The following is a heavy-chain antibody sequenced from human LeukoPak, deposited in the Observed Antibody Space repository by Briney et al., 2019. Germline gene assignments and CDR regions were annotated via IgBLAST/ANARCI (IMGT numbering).Heavy chain of an antibody. Sequence: GGSLRLSCAASGFTFSSYWMNWVRQAPGKGLEWVSYISSSGSTIYYADSVKGRFTISRDNAKNSLYLQMNSLRAKDTAVYYCARDNYYYDSSGYDFYWGQGTLVTVSS. D-gene: IGHD3-22*01. CDR1: GFTFSSYW. V-gene: IGHV3-48*04. J-gene: IGHJ4*02. CDR3: ARDNYYYDSSGYDFY. CDR2: ISSSGSTI.